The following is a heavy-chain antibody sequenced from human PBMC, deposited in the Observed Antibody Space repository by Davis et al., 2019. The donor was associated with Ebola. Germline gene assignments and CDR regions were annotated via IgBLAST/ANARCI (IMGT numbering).Heavy chain of an antibody. V-gene: IGHV1-18*01. CDR3: ARDLRQGYCSGGSCYSGRSYFDY. CDR2: ISAYNGNK. D-gene: IGHD2-15*01. J-gene: IGHJ4*02. Sequence: AASVKVSCKASGYTFTSYGISWVRQAPGQGLEWMGWISAYNGNKNYAQKLQGRVTMTTDTSTSTAYMELRSLRSDDTAVYYCARDLRQGYCSGGSCYSGRSYFDYWGQGTLVTVSS. CDR1: GYTFTSYG.